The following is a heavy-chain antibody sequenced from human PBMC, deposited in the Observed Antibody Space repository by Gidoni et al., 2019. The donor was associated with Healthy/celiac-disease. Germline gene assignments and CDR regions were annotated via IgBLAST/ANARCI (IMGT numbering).Heavy chain of an antibody. D-gene: IGHD6-19*01. V-gene: IGHV4-4*02. CDR1: GGSISSSNW. CDR3: ARDRAVAGTWDYYYYGMDV. Sequence: QVQLQESGPGLVKPSGTLSLTCAVSGGSISSSNWWSWVRQPPGKGLEWIGEIYHSGSTNYNPSLKSRVTISVDKSKNQFSLKLSSVTAADTAVYYCARDRAVAGTWDYYYYGMDVWGQGTTVTVSS. CDR2: IYHSGST. J-gene: IGHJ6*02.